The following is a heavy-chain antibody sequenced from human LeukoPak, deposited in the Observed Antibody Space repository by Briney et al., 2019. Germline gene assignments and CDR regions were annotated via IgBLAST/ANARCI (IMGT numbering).Heavy chain of an antibody. D-gene: IGHD6-19*01. CDR2: FDPEDGET. Sequence: GASVKVSCKVSGYTLTELSMHWVRQAPGKGLEWMGGFDPEDGETIYAQKFQGRVTMTEDTSTDTAYMELSSLRSEDTAVYYCATVGREPWLVDAFDIWGQGTMVTVSS. CDR1: GYTLTELS. J-gene: IGHJ3*02. V-gene: IGHV1-24*01. CDR3: ATVGREPWLVDAFDI.